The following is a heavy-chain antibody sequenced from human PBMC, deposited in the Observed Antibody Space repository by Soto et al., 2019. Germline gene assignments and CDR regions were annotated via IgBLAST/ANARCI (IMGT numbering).Heavy chain of an antibody. J-gene: IGHJ4*02. V-gene: IGHV4-59*06. CDR3: ASFIPRGYSYGINIDY. Sequence: PSETLSLTCPVSGISITSSYWNWFRPSPGKGLEWIGYIYYSGSTYYNPSLKSRVTISVDTSKNQFSLKLSSVTAADTAVYYCASFIPRGYSYGINIDYWGQGTLVTVSS. CDR2: IYYSGST. D-gene: IGHD5-18*01. CDR1: GISITSSY.